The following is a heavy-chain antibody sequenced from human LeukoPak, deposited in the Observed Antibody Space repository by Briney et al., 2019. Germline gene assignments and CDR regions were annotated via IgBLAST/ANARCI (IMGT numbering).Heavy chain of an antibody. CDR1: GYTFTGYY. CDR3: ARDRRGAYGDYATSY. V-gene: IGHV1-2*02. Sequence: ASVKVSCKASGYTFTGYYMHWARQAPGQGLEWMGWINPNSGATNYAQKFQGRVTMTRDTSISTAYMELSRLRSDDTAVYYCARDRRGAYGDYATSYWGQGTLVTVSS. D-gene: IGHD4-17*01. CDR2: INPNSGAT. J-gene: IGHJ4*02.